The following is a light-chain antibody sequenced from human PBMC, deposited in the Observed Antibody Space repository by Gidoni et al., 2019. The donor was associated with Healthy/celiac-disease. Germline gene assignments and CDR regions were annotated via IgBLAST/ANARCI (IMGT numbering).Light chain of an antibody. J-gene: IGKJ1*01. CDR3: QQYNSYLTWT. CDR1: QSISSW. CDR2: KAS. V-gene: IGKV1-5*03. Sequence: DIQMTPSPSTLSASVGDRVTITCRASQSISSWLAWYQQKPGKAPKLLIYKASSLESGVPSRFSGSGSGTEFTLTISILQPDDFATYYCQQYNSYLTWTFGQGTKVEIK.